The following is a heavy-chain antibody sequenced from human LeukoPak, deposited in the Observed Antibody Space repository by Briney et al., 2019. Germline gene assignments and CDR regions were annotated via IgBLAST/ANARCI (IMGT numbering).Heavy chain of an antibody. Sequence: ASVKVSCKASGYTFTGYYMYWVRQATGQGLEWMGWMNPNSGNTGYAQKFQGRVTITRNTSISTAYMELSSLRSEDTAVYYCARSSLLSSDWYYPRGYYYYYMDVWGKGTTVTVSS. CDR3: ARSSLLSSDWYYPRGYYYYYMDV. D-gene: IGHD6-19*01. CDR2: MNPNSGNT. CDR1: GYTFTGYY. J-gene: IGHJ6*03. V-gene: IGHV1-8*03.